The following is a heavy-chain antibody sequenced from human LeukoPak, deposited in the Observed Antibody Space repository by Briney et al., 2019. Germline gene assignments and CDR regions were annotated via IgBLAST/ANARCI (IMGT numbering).Heavy chain of an antibody. Sequence: NPGGSLRLSCAASGFTFSTYAISWVRQAPGKGLEWVSGVDGSGGSTYYADSVKGRFSIFRDNSKNTLSLQMNSLRAEDTAVYYCAKDKGDYGSESPYGMDVWGQGTTVTVSS. CDR2: VDGSGGST. D-gene: IGHD3-10*01. V-gene: IGHV3-23*01. CDR3: AKDKGDYGSESPYGMDV. J-gene: IGHJ6*02. CDR1: GFTFSTYA.